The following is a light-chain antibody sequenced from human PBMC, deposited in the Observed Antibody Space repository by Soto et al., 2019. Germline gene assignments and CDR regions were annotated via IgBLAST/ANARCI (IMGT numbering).Light chain of an antibody. CDR1: LTVTGNY. V-gene: IGKV3-20*01. CDR3: QQYSASPRT. CDR2: SAS. J-gene: IGKJ1*01. Sequence: EIVLTQSPGTLSLSPGDRATLSCRASLTVTGNYLAWYHQKPGQAPRLLIHSASSRATGIPDRFSASGTGTDFTLTISRLKPEDSAVYDCQQYSASPRTFGQGTKVDIK.